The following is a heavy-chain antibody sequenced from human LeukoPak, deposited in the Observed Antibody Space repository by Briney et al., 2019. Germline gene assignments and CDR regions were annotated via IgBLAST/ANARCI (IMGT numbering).Heavy chain of an antibody. CDR2: INHSGST. Sequence: SETLSLTCTVSGGSISSSSYYWGWIRQPPGKGLEWIGEINHSGSTNYNPSLKSRVTISVDTSKNQFSLKLSSVTAADTAVYYCARLDSNQLLRIDYWGQGTLVTVSS. V-gene: IGHV4-39*07. CDR3: ARLDSNQLLRIDY. CDR1: GGSISSSSYY. D-gene: IGHD2-2*01. J-gene: IGHJ4*02.